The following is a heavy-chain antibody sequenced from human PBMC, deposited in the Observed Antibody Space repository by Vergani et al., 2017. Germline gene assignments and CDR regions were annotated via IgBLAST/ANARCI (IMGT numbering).Heavy chain of an antibody. Sequence: VQLVESGGGLVKPGGSLRLSCAASGFTFSSYAMNWVRQAPGKGLEWVSSISSSSSYRYYADSVKGRFTISRDNAKNSLYLQMNSLRAEDTAVYYCAREGRYGDFDYWGQGTLVTVSS. D-gene: IGHD4-17*01. CDR2: ISSSSSYR. CDR1: GFTFSSYA. CDR3: AREGRYGDFDY. V-gene: IGHV3-21*01. J-gene: IGHJ4*02.